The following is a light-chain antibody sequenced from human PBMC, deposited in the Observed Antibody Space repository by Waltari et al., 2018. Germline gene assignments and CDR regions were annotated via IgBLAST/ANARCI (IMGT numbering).Light chain of an antibody. V-gene: IGLV2-23*01. CDR1: NSDIGNYNL. Sequence: QSALTQPASVSGSPGQSITISCTGTNSDIGNYNLVSWYQQYPGKAPKLGIYEDSQRPSGVSHRFSGSKSGNTASLTISGLQAYDESDFHCSSFATSGIWVFGGGTRLTVL. CDR3: SSFATSGIWV. J-gene: IGLJ3*02. CDR2: EDS.